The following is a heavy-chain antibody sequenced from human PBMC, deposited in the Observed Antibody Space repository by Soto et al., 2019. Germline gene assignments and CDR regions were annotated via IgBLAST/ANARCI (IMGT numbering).Heavy chain of an antibody. Sequence: GGSLRLSCAASGFTFSSYSMNWVRQAPGKGLEWVSSISSSSSYIYYADSVKGRFTISRDNAKNSLYLQMNSLRAEDTAVYYCAREYGSGNSPVIDYWGQGTLVTVSS. CDR1: GFTFSSYS. J-gene: IGHJ4*02. CDR2: ISSSSSYI. V-gene: IGHV3-21*01. CDR3: AREYGSGNSPVIDY. D-gene: IGHD3-10*01.